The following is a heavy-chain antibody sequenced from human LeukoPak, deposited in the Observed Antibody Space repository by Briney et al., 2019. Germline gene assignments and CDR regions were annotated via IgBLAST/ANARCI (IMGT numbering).Heavy chain of an antibody. CDR3: ARQGYCSGGSCYLMDV. CDR1: GGSISSYY. CDR2: IYYSGST. J-gene: IGHJ6*02. Sequence: SETLSLTCTVSGGSISSYYWSWIRQPPGKGLEWIGYIYYSGSTNYNPSPKSRVTISVDTSKNQFSLKLSSVTAADTAVYYCARQGYCSGGSCYLMDVWGQGTTVTVSS. D-gene: IGHD2-15*01. V-gene: IGHV4-59*01.